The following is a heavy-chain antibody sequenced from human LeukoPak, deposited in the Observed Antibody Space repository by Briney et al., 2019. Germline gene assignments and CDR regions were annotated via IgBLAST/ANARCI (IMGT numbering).Heavy chain of an antibody. CDR1: GFTFSDYY. CDR3: ARWDYLAGKKGYVDY. Sequence: GGSLRLSCAASGFTFSDYYMSWIRQAPGKGLEWVSYISSSGSTIYYADSVKGRFTISRDNAKNSLHLQMNSLRAEDTAVYYCARWDYLAGKKGYVDYWGQGTLVTVSS. CDR2: ISSSGSTI. J-gene: IGHJ4*02. V-gene: IGHV3-11*04. D-gene: IGHD6-13*01.